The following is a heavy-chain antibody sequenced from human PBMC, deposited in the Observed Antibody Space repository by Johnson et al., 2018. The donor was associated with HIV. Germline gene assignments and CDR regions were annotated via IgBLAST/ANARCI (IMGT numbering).Heavy chain of an antibody. J-gene: IGHJ3*01. Sequence: QVQLVESGGGVVRPGRSLRLSCAACEFTFSRFAMHWVRQAPGKGLEWVAVISYDGNNKYYADSVKGRFTISRDNFKNRLYLQMDSLRAEDTAVYYCATELSLLRDAFDLWGQGTMVTVSS. D-gene: IGHD3-16*02. V-gene: IGHV3-30-3*01. CDR2: ISYDGNNK. CDR1: EFTFSRFA. CDR3: ATELSLLRDAFDL.